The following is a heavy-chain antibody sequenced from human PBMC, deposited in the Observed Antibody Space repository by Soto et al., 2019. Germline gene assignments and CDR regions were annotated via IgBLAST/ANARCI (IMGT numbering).Heavy chain of an antibody. J-gene: IGHJ6*02. V-gene: IGHV4-59*01. CDR1: GGSFSSYY. Sequence: SETLSLTCAVYGGSFSSYYWSWIRQPPGKGLEWIGYIYYSGSTNYNPSLKSRVTISVDTSKNQFSLKLSSVTAADTAVYYCAREMYYYGSGSRYYYYGMDVWGQGTKVTVSS. D-gene: IGHD3-10*01. CDR2: IYYSGST. CDR3: AREMYYYGSGSRYYYYGMDV.